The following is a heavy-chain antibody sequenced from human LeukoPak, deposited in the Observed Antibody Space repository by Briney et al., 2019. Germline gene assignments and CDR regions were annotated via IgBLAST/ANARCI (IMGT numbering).Heavy chain of an antibody. CDR3: ARDGTLTTTYYFDY. V-gene: IGHV3-21*01. J-gene: IGHJ4*02. Sequence: GGSLRLSWAASGFTLSSYSMNWVRQAPGKGLEWVSSISSSSSYIFYADSVKGRFTISRDNAKNSLYLQMNSLRAEDAAVYYCARDGTLTTTYYFDYWGQGTLVTVSS. D-gene: IGHD4-11*01. CDR2: ISSSSSYI. CDR1: GFTLSSYS.